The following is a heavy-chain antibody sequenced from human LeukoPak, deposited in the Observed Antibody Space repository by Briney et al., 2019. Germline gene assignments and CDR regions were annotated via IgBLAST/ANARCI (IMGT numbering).Heavy chain of an antibody. D-gene: IGHD6-6*01. CDR2: INHSGST. CDR3: ARRLLSIAARPANWFDP. Sequence: SETLSLTCAVYGGSFSGYYWSWIRQPPGKGLEWIGEINHSGSTNYNPSLKSRVTISVDTSKNQFSLKLSSVTAADTAVYYCARRLLSIAARPANWFDPWGQGTLVTVSS. CDR1: GGSFSGYY. V-gene: IGHV4-34*01. J-gene: IGHJ5*02.